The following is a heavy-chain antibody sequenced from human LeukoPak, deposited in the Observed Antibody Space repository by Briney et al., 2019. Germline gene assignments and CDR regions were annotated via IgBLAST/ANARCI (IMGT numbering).Heavy chain of an antibody. CDR1: GISLSNYG. J-gene: IGHJ4*02. D-gene: IGHD3-10*01. V-gene: IGHV3-23*01. CDR2: ISERGGST. Sequence: GGSLRLSCVVSGISLSNYGMTWVRQAPGKGLEWVSYISERGGSTTYADSVKGRFTVSRDNPKNTLYLQMNSLRAEDTAVYFCAKRGVVIRAVIIVGFHKEAYYFDYWGQGALVTVSS. CDR3: AKRGVVIRAVIIVGFHKEAYYFDY.